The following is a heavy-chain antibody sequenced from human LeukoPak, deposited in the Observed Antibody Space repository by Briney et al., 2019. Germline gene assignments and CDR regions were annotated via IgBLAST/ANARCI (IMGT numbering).Heavy chain of an antibody. Sequence: GGSLRLSCAASGFSFSNWAMSWVRQAPGKGLEWVSGFTRNDETTSYADSVKGRFTISRDNSKNTLYLQMSSLRAEDMAVYYCARDRDYGGNSEGDGDFDYWGQGTLVTVSS. J-gene: IGHJ4*02. V-gene: IGHV3-23*01. D-gene: IGHD4-23*01. CDR2: FTRNDETT. CDR3: ARDRDYGGNSEGDGDFDY. CDR1: GFSFSNWA.